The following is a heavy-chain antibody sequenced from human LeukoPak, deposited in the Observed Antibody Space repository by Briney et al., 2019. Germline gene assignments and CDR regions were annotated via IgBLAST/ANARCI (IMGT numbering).Heavy chain of an antibody. CDR2: IYPGGSDT. Sequence: GESLKISCKGSGYSFTSYWIGWVRQMPGKGLEWMGIIYPGGSDTRYSPSFQGQVTISADKSISTAYLQWSSLKASDTAMYYCARLEYCSGGSCYGNNWFDPWGREPWSPSPQ. D-gene: IGHD2-15*01. J-gene: IGHJ5*02. CDR3: ARLEYCSGGSCYGNNWFDP. V-gene: IGHV5-51*01. CDR1: GYSFTSYW.